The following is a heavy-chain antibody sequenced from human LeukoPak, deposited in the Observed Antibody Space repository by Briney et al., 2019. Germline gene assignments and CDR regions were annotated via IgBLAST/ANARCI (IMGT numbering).Heavy chain of an antibody. CDR1: GGSISSSSYY. CDR2: IYYSGST. Sequence: PSETLSLTCTVSGGSISSSSYYWSWIRQPPGKGLEWIGYIYYSGSTNYNPSLKSRVTISVDTSKNQFSLKLSSVTAADTAVYYCASTAWELIGRGYYYYMDVWGKGTTVTVSS. D-gene: IGHD1-26*01. CDR3: ASTAWELIGRGYYYYMDV. V-gene: IGHV4-61*01. J-gene: IGHJ6*03.